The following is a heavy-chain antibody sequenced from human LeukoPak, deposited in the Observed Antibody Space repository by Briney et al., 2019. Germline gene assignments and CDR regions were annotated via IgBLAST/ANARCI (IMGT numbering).Heavy chain of an antibody. Sequence: GGSLRLSCAASGFTVSSNYMSWVRQAPGKGLEWVSVIYSGGSTYYADSVKGRFTISRDNSKNTLYLQMNSLRAEDTAVYYCAKDREGYHEHFDYWGQGTLVTVSS. CDR3: AKDREGYHEHFDY. J-gene: IGHJ4*02. V-gene: IGHV3-66*02. D-gene: IGHD5-18*01. CDR2: IYSGGST. CDR1: GFTVSSNY.